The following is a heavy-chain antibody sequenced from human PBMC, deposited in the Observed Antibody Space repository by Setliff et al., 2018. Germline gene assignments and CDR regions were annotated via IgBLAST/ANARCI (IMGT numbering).Heavy chain of an antibody. D-gene: IGHD4-4*01. J-gene: IGHJ6*03. Sequence: GASVKVSCKASGLTFTTFSISWVRQAPGQGLEWMGWINAGNGDTKYSQDFQGRVTITRDTSASTAYMDLSSLRSDDMAVYYCARGRPTANPYYYYYMDVWGKGTTVTVSS. CDR2: INAGNGDT. CDR3: ARGRPTANPYYYYYMDV. V-gene: IGHV1-3*03. CDR1: GLTFTTFS.